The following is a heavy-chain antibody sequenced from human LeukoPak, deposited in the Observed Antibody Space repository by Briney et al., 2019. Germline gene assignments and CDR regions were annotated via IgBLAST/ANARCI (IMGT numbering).Heavy chain of an antibody. J-gene: IGHJ4*02. Sequence: GGSLRLSCAASGFSFSSSEMNWVRQAPGKGLEWVAFIRYDGSKQYNADSVKGRFTISRDNSKGTLYLQMNSLRVEDTAVYYCAKDGGTYDIGNWGQGTPVTVSS. CDR1: GFSFSSSE. D-gene: IGHD1-26*01. V-gene: IGHV3-30*02. CDR3: AKDGGTYDIGN. CDR2: IRYDGSKQ.